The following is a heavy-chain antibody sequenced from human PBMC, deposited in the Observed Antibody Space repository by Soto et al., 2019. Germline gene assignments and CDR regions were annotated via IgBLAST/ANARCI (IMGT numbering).Heavy chain of an antibody. Sequence: RSLTCSVSGDSIRNRYWSWIRQPLGKGLEWIGYIYRGGSTKYNPSLKSRLTMSADTSKNQFSLKLTSVTAADTAVYYCARTVEYGHMEVWGNGTSISVSS. J-gene: IGHJ6*03. CDR1: GDSIRNRY. V-gene: IGHV4-59*11. CDR2: IYRGGST. CDR3: ARTVEYGHMEV. D-gene: IGHD4-17*01.